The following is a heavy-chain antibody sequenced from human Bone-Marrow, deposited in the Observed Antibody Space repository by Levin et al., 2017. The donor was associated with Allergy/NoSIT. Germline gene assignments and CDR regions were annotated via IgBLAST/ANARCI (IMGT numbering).Heavy chain of an antibody. J-gene: IGHJ5*02. CDR3: AKTGTYCSGGRCQTFDP. Sequence: PSETLSLTCTVSGGSIMSFDWSWIRQPPGKGLEWIGFNSYSGGSNFNPSLKSRVDISLDTSKNQFSLRLTSVTAADTAVYYCAKTGTYCSGGRCQTFDPWGPGTLVTVSS. V-gene: IGHV4-59*01. CDR2: NSYSGGS. D-gene: IGHD2-15*01. CDR1: GGSIMSFD.